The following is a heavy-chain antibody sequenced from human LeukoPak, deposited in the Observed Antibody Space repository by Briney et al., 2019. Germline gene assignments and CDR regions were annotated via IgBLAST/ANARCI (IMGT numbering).Heavy chain of an antibody. J-gene: IGHJ4*02. V-gene: IGHV4-39*07. Sequence: SETLSLTCTVSGGSISSSSYYWGWIRQPPGKGLEWIGSIYYSGSTYHNPSLKSRVTISVDTSKNQFSLKLSSVTAADTAVYYCAREGRTRHYFDYWGQGTLVTVSS. CDR2: IYYSGST. D-gene: IGHD3-3*01. CDR3: AREGRTRHYFDY. CDR1: GGSISSSSYY.